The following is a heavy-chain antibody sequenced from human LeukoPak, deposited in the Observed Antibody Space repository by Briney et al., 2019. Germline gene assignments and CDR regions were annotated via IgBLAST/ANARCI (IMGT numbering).Heavy chain of an antibody. CDR3: AKDDDWGRFKD. J-gene: IGHJ1*01. CDR2: ISPSGGIT. Sequence: GGSLRLSCAASGFTFRSHGMNWVRQAPGKGLEWVSGISPSGGITYYTDSVRGRFTISRDNSKNTVSLQMNSLRGEDTAVYYCAKDDDWGRFKDWGQGTLVTVSS. D-gene: IGHD3-16*01. CDR1: GFTFRSHG. V-gene: IGHV3-23*01.